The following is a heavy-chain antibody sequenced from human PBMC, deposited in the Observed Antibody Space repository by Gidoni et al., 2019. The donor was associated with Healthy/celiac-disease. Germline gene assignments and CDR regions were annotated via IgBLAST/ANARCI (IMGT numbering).Heavy chain of an antibody. CDR3: AKVLYQLASYYYGMDV. D-gene: IGHD2-2*01. Sequence: QVQLVESGGGVVQPGRSLRISCAASGVTFSSNGMHWVRQAPGKGVEWGAVRSYDGSNKYYAYSLKGRFTISRDNSKNTLYLQMNSLRAEDTAVYYCAKVLYQLASYYYGMDVWGQGTTVTVSS. CDR2: RSYDGSNK. CDR1: GVTFSSNG. J-gene: IGHJ6*02. V-gene: IGHV3-30*18.